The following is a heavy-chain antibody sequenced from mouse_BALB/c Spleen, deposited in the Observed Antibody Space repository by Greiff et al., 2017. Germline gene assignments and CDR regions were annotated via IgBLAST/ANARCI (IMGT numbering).Heavy chain of an antibody. CDR3: ASTTVVATEAMDY. V-gene: IGHV1-87*01. Sequence: QVQLKQSGAELARPGASVKLSCKASGYTFTSYWMQWVKQRPGQGLEWIGAIYPGDGDTRYTQKFKGKATLTADKSSSTAYMQLSSLASEDSAVYYCASTTVVATEAMDYWGQGTSVTVSS. CDR2: IYPGDGDT. J-gene: IGHJ4*01. CDR1: GYTFTSYW. D-gene: IGHD1-1*01.